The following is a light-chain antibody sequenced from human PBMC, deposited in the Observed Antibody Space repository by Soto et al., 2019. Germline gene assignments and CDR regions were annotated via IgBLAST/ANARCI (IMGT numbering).Light chain of an antibody. CDR1: QSVSTNY. J-gene: IGKJ1*01. CDR2: RTS. Sequence: EIVLTQSPGPVSLSPGERATLSCRASQSVSTNYLAWYQQKPGQAPRLLIYRTSTRATGIPDRFSGGGSGTDFTLTISRLAPEDFAVYYCQQYGTSPQTFGQGTKVDIK. V-gene: IGKV3-20*01. CDR3: QQYGTSPQT.